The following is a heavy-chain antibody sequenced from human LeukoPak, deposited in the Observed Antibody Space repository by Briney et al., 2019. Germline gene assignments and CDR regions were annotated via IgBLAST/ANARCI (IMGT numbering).Heavy chain of an antibody. J-gene: IGHJ4*02. D-gene: IGHD6-19*01. CDR1: GLTFSSYG. CDR3: ARDHSSGWYPDYFDY. V-gene: IGHV3-33*01. CDR2: IWYDGSNK. Sequence: GGSLRLSCAASGLTFSSYGMHWVRQAPGKGLEWVAVIWYDGSNKYYADSVKGRFTISRDNSKNTLYLQMNSLRAEDTAVYYCARDHSSGWYPDYFDYWGQGTLVTVSS.